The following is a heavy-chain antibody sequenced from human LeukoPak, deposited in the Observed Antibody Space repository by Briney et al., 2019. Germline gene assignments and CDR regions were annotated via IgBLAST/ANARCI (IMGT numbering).Heavy chain of an antibody. D-gene: IGHD4-17*01. V-gene: IGHV4-34*01. Sequence: SPSETLSLTCAVYGVSLSGYYWSWLRQPPGKGLEWIGEINHSGSTNYNPSLKSRVTISVDTSKNQFSLKLSSVTAADTAVYYCAMSYGDYPELDYWGQGTLVTVSS. CDR2: INHSGST. CDR1: GVSLSGYY. J-gene: IGHJ4*02. CDR3: AMSYGDYPELDY.